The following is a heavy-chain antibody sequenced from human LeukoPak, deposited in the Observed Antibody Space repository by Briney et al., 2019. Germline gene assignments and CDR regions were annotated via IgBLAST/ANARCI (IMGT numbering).Heavy chain of an antibody. J-gene: IGHJ3*02. CDR3: ARQAYSGRYSDAFDI. V-gene: IGHV4-39*01. CDR2: IYYTGNT. CDR1: GGSISSSSYY. D-gene: IGHD1-26*01. Sequence: PSETLSLTCTVSGGSISSSSYYWGWIRQPPGKGLEWIGSIYYTGNTYYNPSLKSRVTISVDTSKNQFSLKLSSVTAADSAVYYCARQAYSGRYSDAFDIWGQGTMVTVSS.